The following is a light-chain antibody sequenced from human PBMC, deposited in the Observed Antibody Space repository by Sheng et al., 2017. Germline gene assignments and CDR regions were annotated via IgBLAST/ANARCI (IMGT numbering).Light chain of an antibody. CDR2: DNT. CDR1: KIGSKN. V-gene: IGLV3-9*01. J-gene: IGLJ2*01. CDR3: QVWDSRTVI. Sequence: SYDLTQPLSVSVALGQTASITCGGNKIGSKNVHWYQQKTDQAPXLVIYDNTKRPSGIPERFSGSNSGNTVTLSISRAQAGDEADYHCQVWDSRTVIFGGGTKLTVL.